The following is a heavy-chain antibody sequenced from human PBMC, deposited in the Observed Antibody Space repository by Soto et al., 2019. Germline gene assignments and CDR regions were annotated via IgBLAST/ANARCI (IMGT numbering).Heavy chain of an antibody. CDR1: GYSFTSYW. CDR3: ARHDRHGSSWQYGMDV. V-gene: IGHV5-51*01. D-gene: IGHD6-13*01. CDR2: IYPGDSDT. Sequence: PGESLKISCKGSGYSFTSYWIGWVRQMPGKGLEWMGIIYPGDSDTRYSPSFQGQVTISADKSISTAYLQWSSLKASDTAMYYCARHDRHGSSWQYGMDVWGQGTTVTVSS. J-gene: IGHJ6*02.